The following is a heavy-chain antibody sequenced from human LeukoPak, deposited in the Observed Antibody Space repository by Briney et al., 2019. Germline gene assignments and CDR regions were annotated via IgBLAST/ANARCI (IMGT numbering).Heavy chain of an antibody. V-gene: IGHV1-2*06. D-gene: IGHD2-15*01. CDR2: INPNSGGT. J-gene: IGHJ4*02. Sequence: ASVKVSCKASGYTFTGYYMHWVRQAPGQGLEWMERINPNSGGTNYAQKFQGRVTMTRDTSISTAYMELSRLRSDDTAVYYCVLWYCSGGSCTIDYWGQGTLVTVSS. CDR1: GYTFTGYY. CDR3: VLWYCSGGSCTIDY.